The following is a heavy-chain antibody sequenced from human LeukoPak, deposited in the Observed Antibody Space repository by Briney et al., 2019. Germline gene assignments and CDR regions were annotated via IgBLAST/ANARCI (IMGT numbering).Heavy chain of an antibody. J-gene: IGHJ4*02. D-gene: IGHD2-2*01. CDR3: ARRARYCSSTSCYDFDY. CDR2: FDPEDGET. V-gene: IGHV1-24*01. Sequence: ASVKVSCKVSGYTLTELSMHWVRQAPGKGLEWMGGFDPEDGETIYAQKFQGRVTMTRNTSISTAYMELSSLRSEDTAVYYCARRARYCSSTSCYDFDYWGQGTLVTVSS. CDR1: GYTLTELS.